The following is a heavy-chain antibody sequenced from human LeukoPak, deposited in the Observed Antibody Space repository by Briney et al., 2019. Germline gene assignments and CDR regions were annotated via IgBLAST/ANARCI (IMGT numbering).Heavy chain of an antibody. CDR2: ITNGDST. CDR1: GFTFSSCA. D-gene: IGHD2-21*02. V-gene: IGHV3-23*01. CDR3: AKGGTAIRESDY. Sequence: GGSLRLSCAASGFTFSSCAMGWVRQAPGKGLEWVSAITNGDSTFYADSVKGRFTISRDNSKNMVHLQLSSLRAEDTAIYYCAKGGTAIRESDYWGLGTLVTVPS. J-gene: IGHJ4*02.